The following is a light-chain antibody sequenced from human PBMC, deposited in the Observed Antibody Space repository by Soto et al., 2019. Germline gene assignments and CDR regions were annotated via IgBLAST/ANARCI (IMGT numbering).Light chain of an antibody. J-gene: IGLJ1*01. V-gene: IGLV2-14*01. CDR2: EVT. Sequence: QSALTQPASVCGSPGQSITISCTGTSSDVGGYNYVSWYQQHPGKAPKLMIYEVTNRPSGVSNRFSGSKSGNTASLTISGLQADDEADYYCSSYTSSITYVFGTGTKLTVL. CDR3: SSYTSSITYV. CDR1: SSDVGGYNY.